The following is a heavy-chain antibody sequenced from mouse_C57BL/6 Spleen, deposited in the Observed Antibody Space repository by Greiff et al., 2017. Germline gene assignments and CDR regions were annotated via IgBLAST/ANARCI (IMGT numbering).Heavy chain of an antibody. J-gene: IGHJ3*01. CDR1: GFSLTSYA. CDR2: IWTGGGT. Sequence: VQLVEPGPGLVAPSQSLSITCTVSGFSLTSYAISWVRQPPGKGLEWLGVIWTGGGTNYNSALISRLSISKDNSESQVFLNMNSLQTDDTARYNCARNCDDYDWFAYWGQGTLVTVSA. CDR3: ARNCDDYDWFAY. D-gene: IGHD2-4*01. V-gene: IGHV2-9-1*01.